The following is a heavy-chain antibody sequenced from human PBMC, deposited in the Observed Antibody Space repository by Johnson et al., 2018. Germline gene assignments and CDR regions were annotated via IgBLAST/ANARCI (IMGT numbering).Heavy chain of an antibody. CDR2: ITTTGSVI. D-gene: IGHD3-10*01. J-gene: IGHJ6*03. CDR1: GVGFSYYD. V-gene: IGHV3-48*01. Sequence: AAAGVGFSYYDMNWVRQAPGKGLEWVSYITTTGSVISYADSVKGRFTISRDNVRQSLHLQMNSLRAEDTALFYCAKVSVPYYYGSGSYSYYYMDVWGKGTTVTVS. CDR3: AKVSVPYYYGSGSYSYYYMDV.